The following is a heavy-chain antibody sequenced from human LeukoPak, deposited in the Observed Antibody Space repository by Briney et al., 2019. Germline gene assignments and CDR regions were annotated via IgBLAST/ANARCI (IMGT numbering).Heavy chain of an antibody. D-gene: IGHD5-12*01. CDR1: GGTFSSYA. CDR3: ARDINGYDPDY. V-gene: IGHV1-69*04. Sequence: GASVKVSCKASGGTFSSYAISWVRQAPGQGLEWMGRIIPILGIANYAQKFQGRVTITADKSTSTAYMELSSLRSDDTAVYYCARDINGYDPDYWGQGTLVTVSS. CDR2: IIPILGIA. J-gene: IGHJ4*02.